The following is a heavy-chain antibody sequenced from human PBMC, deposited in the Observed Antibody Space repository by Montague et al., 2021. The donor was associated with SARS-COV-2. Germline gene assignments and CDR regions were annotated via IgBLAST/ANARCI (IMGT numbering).Heavy chain of an antibody. CDR2: ISQTGKT. CDR3: ASRAVDIHGLQN. CDR1: GFSLNIYA. V-gene: IGHV3-13*01. J-gene: IGHJ4*02. D-gene: IGHD2-2*03. Sequence: SLRLSCATSGFSLNIYAMYWVRQTPGGGLECVSLISQTGKTFYAGSVKGRFTTSRDRANDALYLHLNSLTAGDAGVYYCASRAVDIHGLQNWGRGTLVTVSS.